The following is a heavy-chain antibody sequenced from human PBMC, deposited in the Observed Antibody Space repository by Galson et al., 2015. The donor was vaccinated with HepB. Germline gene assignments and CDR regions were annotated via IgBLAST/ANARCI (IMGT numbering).Heavy chain of an antibody. J-gene: IGHJ3*01. Sequence: SLRLSCAASGLTFRNYAMNWVRQAPGKGLEWVSTISDGGETTFYADSVKGRFTISRDNSKSTLFLQMNSLRGEDTAVYYCAKDRLERRRGAFDVWGQGSLVTISS. CDR2: ISDGGETT. D-gene: IGHD1-1*01. CDR1: GLTFRNYA. V-gene: IGHV3-23*01. CDR3: AKDRLERRRGAFDV.